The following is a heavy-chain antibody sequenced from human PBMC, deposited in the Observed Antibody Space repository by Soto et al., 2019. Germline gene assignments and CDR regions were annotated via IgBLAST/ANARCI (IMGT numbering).Heavy chain of an antibody. D-gene: IGHD2-2*02. V-gene: IGHV3-30*04. CDR1: GFGFGGKT. CDR3: ATDIHATWLLNS. Sequence: GGSLRLSCAASGFGFGGKTMYWVRQTPGRGLEWVALISPDGSQIYYADSVKGRFTISRDNSKNTLYLQMDSLRAEDTSLYLCATDIHATWLLNSWGQGTLVTLSS. J-gene: IGHJ5*02. CDR2: ISPDGSQI.